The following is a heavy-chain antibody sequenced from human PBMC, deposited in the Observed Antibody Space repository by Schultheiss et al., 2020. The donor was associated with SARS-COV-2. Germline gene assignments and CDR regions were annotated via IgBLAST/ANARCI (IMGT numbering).Heavy chain of an antibody. CDR2: ISYDGSNK. CDR3: ARDRDTMIVVVTPDAFDI. V-gene: IGHV3-30*03. D-gene: IGHD3-22*01. CDR1: GFTFSSYG. J-gene: IGHJ3*02. Sequence: GESLKISCAASGFTFSSYGMHWVRQAPGKGLEWVAVISYDGSNKYYADSVKGRFTISRDNSKNTLYLQMNSLRAEDTAVYYCARDRDTMIVVVTPDAFDIWGQGTMVTVSS.